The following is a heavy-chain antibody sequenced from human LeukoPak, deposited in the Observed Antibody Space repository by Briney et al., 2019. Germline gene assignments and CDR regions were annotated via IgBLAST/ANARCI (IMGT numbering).Heavy chain of an antibody. V-gene: IGHV4-34*01. D-gene: IGHD3-16*02. CDR3: GRGGNVWGSYRGRYNWFDP. Sequence: SETLSLTCAVYGGSFSGYYWSWIRQPPGKGLEWIGEINHSGSTNYNPSLKSRVTISVDTSKNQFSLKLSSVTAADTAVYYCGRGGNVWGSYRGRYNWFDPWGQGTLVTVSS. CDR1: GGSFSGYY. CDR2: INHSGST. J-gene: IGHJ5*02.